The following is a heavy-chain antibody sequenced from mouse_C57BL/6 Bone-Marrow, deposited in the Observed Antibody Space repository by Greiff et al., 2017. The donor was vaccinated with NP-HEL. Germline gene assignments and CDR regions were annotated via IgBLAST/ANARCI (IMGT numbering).Heavy chain of an antibody. Sequence: QVQLQQPGAELVKPGASVKLSCKASGYTFTSSWMHWVKQWPGRGLEWIGRFDPNSGGTTYNEKFKSKATLTVDKPSSTAYMQLSSLTSEDSAVYYCARNYGSSYAMDYWGQGTSVTVSS. CDR2: FDPNSGGT. CDR1: GYTFTSSW. V-gene: IGHV1-72*01. J-gene: IGHJ4*01. D-gene: IGHD1-1*01. CDR3: ARNYGSSYAMDY.